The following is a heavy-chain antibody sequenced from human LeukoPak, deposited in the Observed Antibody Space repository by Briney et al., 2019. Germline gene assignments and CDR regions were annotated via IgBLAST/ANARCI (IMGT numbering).Heavy chain of an antibody. CDR3: AKSRGESRGASNY. CDR1: GFTFRSYA. J-gene: IGHJ4*02. V-gene: IGHV3-23*01. Sequence: GGSLRLSCAASGFTFRSYAMNGVREAPGKGLEWVSFISGSGDTTYYADSVKGRFTISRDSSKNTLYLQMNSLRAEDTAVYYCAKSRGESRGASNYWGQGTLVTVSS. CDR2: ISGSGDTT. D-gene: IGHD1-26*01.